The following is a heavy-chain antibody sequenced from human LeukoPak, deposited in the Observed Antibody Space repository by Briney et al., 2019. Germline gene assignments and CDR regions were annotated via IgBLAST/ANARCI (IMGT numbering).Heavy chain of an antibody. V-gene: IGHV3-9*03. CDR1: GFTFDDYA. J-gene: IGHJ4*01. D-gene: IGHD2-21*01. CDR3: SKGSRNSLPLLEH. Sequence: GGSLRLSCAASGFTFDDYAMHWVRQAPGKGLEWVSGISWNSGSIGYADSVKGRFTISRDNAKNSLYLQMNSLRAEDMALYYCSKGSRNSLPLLEHWGQGTLVNVSS. CDR2: ISWNSGSI.